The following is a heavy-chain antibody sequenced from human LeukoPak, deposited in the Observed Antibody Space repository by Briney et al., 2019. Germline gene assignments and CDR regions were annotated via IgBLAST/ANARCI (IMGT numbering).Heavy chain of an antibody. CDR3: AKDPSITMVRNYYMDV. CDR2: ISGSGGST. D-gene: IGHD3-10*01. Sequence: GESLRLSCAASGFTFSSYAMSWVRQAPGKGLEWVSAISGSGGSTYYADSVKGRFTISRDNSKNTLYLQMNSLRAEDTAVCYCAKDPSITMVRNYYMDVWGKGTTVTVS. J-gene: IGHJ6*03. V-gene: IGHV3-23*01. CDR1: GFTFSSYA.